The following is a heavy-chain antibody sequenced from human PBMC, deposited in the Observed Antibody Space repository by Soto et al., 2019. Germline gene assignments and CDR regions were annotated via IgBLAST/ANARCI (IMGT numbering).Heavy chain of an antibody. D-gene: IGHD6-25*01. Sequence: QVHLVQSGAEVNKPGSSVKVSCKASGGTFSSYAISWGRQAPGQGLEWMGGLIPICGTANYAQKFQGRVTITADESTSTAYVELGSLSSEDPAVYYCARGSSSGAVTPDDHWGQGTLVTVSS. J-gene: IGHJ5*02. CDR1: GGTFSSYA. V-gene: IGHV1-69*01. CDR2: LIPICGTA. CDR3: ARGSSSGAVTPDDH.